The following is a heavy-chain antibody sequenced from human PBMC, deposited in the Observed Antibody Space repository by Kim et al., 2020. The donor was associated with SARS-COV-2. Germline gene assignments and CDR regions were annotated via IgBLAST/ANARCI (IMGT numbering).Heavy chain of an antibody. CDR3: TTFLRALGYDFWSGYYTRSGDDY. D-gene: IGHD3-3*01. CDR1: GFTFSNAW. Sequence: GGSLRLSCAASGFTFSNAWMSWVRQAPGKGLEWVGRIKSKTDGGTTDYAAPVKGRFTISRDDSKNTLYLQMNSLKTEDTAVYYCTTFLRALGYDFWSGYYTRSGDDYWGQGTLVTVSS. CDR2: IKSKTDGGTT. J-gene: IGHJ4*02. V-gene: IGHV3-15*01.